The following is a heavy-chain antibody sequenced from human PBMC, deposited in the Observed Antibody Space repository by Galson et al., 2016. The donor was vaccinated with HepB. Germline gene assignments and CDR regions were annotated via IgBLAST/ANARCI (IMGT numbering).Heavy chain of an antibody. D-gene: IGHD2-21*01. CDR3: ARECPHCHWFDP. V-gene: IGHV1-46*01. CDR2: IYPSAGTT. Sequence: SVKVSCKASGYSFISFYMHWLRQAPGQGFEWVATIYPSAGTTSCSQKFQGRVSVTGDTSASAVYMELSGLTSGDTAVYYCARECPHCHWFDPWGQGTLVTVSS. CDR1: GYSFISFY. J-gene: IGHJ5*02.